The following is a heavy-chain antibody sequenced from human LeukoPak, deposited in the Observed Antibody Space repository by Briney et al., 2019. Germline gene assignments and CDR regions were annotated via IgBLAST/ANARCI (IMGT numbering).Heavy chain of an antibody. CDR3: ARDPYYYDSSDKGGFDY. Sequence: GGSLRLSCAACGFTFSSYWMSWVRQAPGKGLEWVANIKQDGSEKYYVDSVKGRFTISRDNAKNSLYLQMNSLRAEDTAVYYCARDPYYYDSSDKGGFDYWGQGTLVTVSS. V-gene: IGHV3-7*01. CDR1: GFTFSSYW. CDR2: IKQDGSEK. J-gene: IGHJ4*02. D-gene: IGHD3-22*01.